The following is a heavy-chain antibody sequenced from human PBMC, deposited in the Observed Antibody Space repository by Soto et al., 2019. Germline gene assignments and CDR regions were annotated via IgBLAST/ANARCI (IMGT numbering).Heavy chain of an antibody. D-gene: IGHD4-17*01. CDR1: GFTFSSYA. J-gene: IGHJ4*02. Sequence: EVQLLESGGGLVQPWGSLRLSCAASGFTFSSYAMSWVRQAPGEGLEGVSAISGSGGSTYYADSVKGRFTISRDNSKNTLYLQMNSLRAEDTAVYYCAKLPMTTVTPPQFDYWGQGTLVTVSS. V-gene: IGHV3-23*01. CDR2: ISGSGGST. CDR3: AKLPMTTVTPPQFDY.